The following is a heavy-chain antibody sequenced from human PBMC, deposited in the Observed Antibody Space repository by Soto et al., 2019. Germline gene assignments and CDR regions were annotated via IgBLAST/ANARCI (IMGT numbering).Heavy chain of an antibody. D-gene: IGHD3-22*01. CDR3: VVPHGNNYDKSSYYYKNAFDI. CDR2: IIPIFGTA. CDR1: GGTFSSYA. V-gene: IGHV1-69*06. Sequence: QVQLVQSGAEVKKPGSSVKVSCKASGGTFSSYAISWVRQAPGQGLEWMGGIIPIFGTANYAQKFQGRVTITADKSTSTAYMELSSLRSEDTAVYYCVVPHGNNYDKSSYYYKNAFDIWGQGTTVTVSS. J-gene: IGHJ3*02.